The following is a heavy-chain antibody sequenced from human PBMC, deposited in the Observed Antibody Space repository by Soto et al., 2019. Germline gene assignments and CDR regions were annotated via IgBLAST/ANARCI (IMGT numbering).Heavy chain of an antibody. Sequence: SETLSLSCAVHGGCFSGYYWDWIRQPPGKGLEWIGEINHGGTSNYNRSLKSRAIISVDTSKYQFSLRLSSVTAEDTALSFFARSSFLRSGDLFHRLDVWGQGTTVTVSS. V-gene: IGHV4-34*01. CDR3: ARSSFLRSGDLFHRLDV. CDR2: INHGGTS. D-gene: IGHD3-10*01. J-gene: IGHJ6*02. CDR1: GGCFSGYY.